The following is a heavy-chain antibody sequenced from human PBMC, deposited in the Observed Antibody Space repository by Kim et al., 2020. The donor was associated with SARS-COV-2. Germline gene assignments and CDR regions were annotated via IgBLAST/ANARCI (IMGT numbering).Heavy chain of an antibody. J-gene: IGHJ6*03. Sequence: ADYAQKFQGRGTITADKSTNTAYMELRGLRSEDTAMYFCTRGAFPDYYMDVWGKGTAVTVSS. CDR2: A. V-gene: IGHV1-69*04. CDR3: TRGAFPDYYMDV.